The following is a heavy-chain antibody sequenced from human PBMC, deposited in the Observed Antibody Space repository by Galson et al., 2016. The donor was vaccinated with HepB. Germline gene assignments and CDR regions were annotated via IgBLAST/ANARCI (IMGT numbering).Heavy chain of an antibody. Sequence: SVKVSCKASGGTFSRFAIRWVRQAPGQGLEWMGGMIPMLATAHYAQRFQGRVTVSADESTSTAYMELSSLRSDDTAVYFCASKEWTSKSHYFYGLDVWGQGTTVIVSS. V-gene: IGHV1-69*13. CDR1: GGTFSRFA. CDR2: MIPMLATA. J-gene: IGHJ6*01. CDR3: ASKEWTSKSHYFYGLDV. D-gene: IGHD3-3*01.